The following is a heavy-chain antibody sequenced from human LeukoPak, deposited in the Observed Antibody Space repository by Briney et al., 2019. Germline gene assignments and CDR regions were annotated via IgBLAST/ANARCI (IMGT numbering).Heavy chain of an antibody. V-gene: IGHV1-69*13. J-gene: IGHJ6*02. Sequence: ASVKVSCKASGGTFSSYAISWVRQAPGQGLEWMGGIIPIFGTANYAQKFQGRVTITADESTSTAYMELSSLRSEDTAVYYCARDEGGIAVAKTQDYYYYYYGMDVWGQGTTVTVSS. CDR2: IIPIFGTA. CDR1: GGTFSSYA. D-gene: IGHD6-19*01. CDR3: ARDEGGIAVAKTQDYYYYYYGMDV.